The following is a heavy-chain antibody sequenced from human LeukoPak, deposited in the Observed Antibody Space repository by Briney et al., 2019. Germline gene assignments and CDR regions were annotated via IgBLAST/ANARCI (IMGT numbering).Heavy chain of an antibody. CDR1: GGTFNSNA. J-gene: IGHJ5*02. CDR2: MIPIFGST. D-gene: IGHD2-15*01. CDR3: ASGRSGILAVTYNWFDP. Sequence: GSSVKVSCKASGGTFNSNAFHWVRQAPGQGLEWMGGMIPIFGSTKYAQKFQGRVTVTTDESTGTAYMELSDLRSDDTAVYYCASGRSGILAVTYNWFDPWGQGTLVTVFS. V-gene: IGHV1-69*05.